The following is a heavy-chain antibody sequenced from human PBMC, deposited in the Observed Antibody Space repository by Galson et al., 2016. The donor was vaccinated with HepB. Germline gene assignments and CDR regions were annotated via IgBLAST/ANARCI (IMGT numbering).Heavy chain of an antibody. J-gene: IGHJ6*04. D-gene: IGHD1-1*01. V-gene: IGHV3-30-3*01. CDR1: GFIFRSXA. Sequence: SLRLSCAXSGFIFRSXAMNWVRQAPGXXLEWLAVISNDGSNKYFADSVKGXFTISRDSSKNTLYLQMNSLRAEDTAVYYCARFIASPWNDYYYYGMDVWGKGTTVTVSS. CDR3: ARFIASPWNDYYYYGMDV. CDR2: ISNDGSNK.